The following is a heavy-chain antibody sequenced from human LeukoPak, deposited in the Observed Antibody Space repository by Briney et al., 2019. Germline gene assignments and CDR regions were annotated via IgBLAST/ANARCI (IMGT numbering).Heavy chain of an antibody. J-gene: IGHJ5*02. D-gene: IGHD3-3*01. CDR1: GGSFSGYY. CDR2: INYSGST. V-gene: IGHV4-34*01. Sequence: PSETLSLTCAVYGGSFSGYYWSWIRQPPGKGLEWIGEINYSGSTNYNPSLKSRVTISVDTSKNQFSLKLSSVTAADTAVYYCARGRSIFGVVIAPHNWFDPWGQGTLVTVSS. CDR3: ARGRSIFGVVIAPHNWFDP.